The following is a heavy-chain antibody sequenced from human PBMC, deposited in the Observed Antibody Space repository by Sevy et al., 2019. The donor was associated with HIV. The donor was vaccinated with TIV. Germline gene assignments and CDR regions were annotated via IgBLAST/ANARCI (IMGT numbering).Heavy chain of an antibody. CDR3: TRALATADTPEYYFDY. D-gene: IGHD1-26*01. Sequence: GGSLRLSCTSSGFTFGDYAMSWFRQAPGKGLEWVAFIRRNSHEPYGGTTEYAASVKGRFTISRDDSKSIAYLQRNSLKTEDIVVYYCTRALATADTPEYYFDYWGQGILVTVSS. CDR1: GFTFGDYA. J-gene: IGHJ4*02. CDR2: IRRNSHEPYGGTT. V-gene: IGHV3-49*03.